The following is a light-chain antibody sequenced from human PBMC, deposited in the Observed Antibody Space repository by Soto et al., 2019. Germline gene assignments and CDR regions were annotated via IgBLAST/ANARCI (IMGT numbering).Light chain of an antibody. CDR1: SSDVRGYNY. J-gene: IGLJ2*01. CDR3: SSYAGSNNLV. Sequence: QSVLTQPPSASGSPGQSVTISCTGTSSDVRGYNYVSWYQQHPGTAPKLMIYEVNERPSGVPDRFSGSKSGNTASLTVSGLQAEDEADYYCSSYAGSNNLVFGGGTKLTVL. CDR2: EVN. V-gene: IGLV2-8*01.